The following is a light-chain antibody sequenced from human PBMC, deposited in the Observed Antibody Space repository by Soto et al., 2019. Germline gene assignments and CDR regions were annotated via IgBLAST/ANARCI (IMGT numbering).Light chain of an antibody. J-gene: IGKJ1*01. CDR1: QTISSW. CDR2: AAS. V-gene: IGKV1-5*01. CDR3: QQYTTTNMPRM. Sequence: IHMTQSPSTLSVPVGDRVTITCRASQTISSWLAWYQQKPGKAPKLLIYAASTLQSGVASRFSGSGSGTEFTLIISGLQPDDSANYHGQQYTTTNMPRMFGEGAKVDI.